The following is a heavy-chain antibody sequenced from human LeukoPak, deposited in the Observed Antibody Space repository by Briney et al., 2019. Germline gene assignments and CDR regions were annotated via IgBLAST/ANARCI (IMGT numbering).Heavy chain of an antibody. D-gene: IGHD2-21*02. V-gene: IGHV3-23*01. CDR1: GFTFSSYA. CDR2: ISGSGGST. J-gene: IGHJ3*02. Sequence: GGSLRLSCAASGFTFSSYAMSWVRQAPGKGLEWVSAISGSGGSTYYADSVKGRFTISRDNSKNTLYLQMNSLRAEDTAVYYCANGRAVVVTAILWDAFDIWGQGTMVTVSS. CDR3: ANGRAVVVTAILWDAFDI.